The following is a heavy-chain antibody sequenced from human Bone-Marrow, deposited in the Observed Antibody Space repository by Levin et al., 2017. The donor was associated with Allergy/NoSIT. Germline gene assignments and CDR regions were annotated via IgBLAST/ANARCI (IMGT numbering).Heavy chain of an antibody. CDR2: LYSSGST. Sequence: SETLSLTCTVSGGSITGYYWSWIRQPPGKGLEWIGYLYSSGSTNYNPSLKSRVTISLDTSKTQFSLKLSSVTAADTAVYYCVRGGGYSSGWQYWGQGTLVTVSS. CDR3: VRGGGYSSGWQY. V-gene: IGHV4-59*01. J-gene: IGHJ4*02. D-gene: IGHD6-19*01. CDR1: GGSITGYY.